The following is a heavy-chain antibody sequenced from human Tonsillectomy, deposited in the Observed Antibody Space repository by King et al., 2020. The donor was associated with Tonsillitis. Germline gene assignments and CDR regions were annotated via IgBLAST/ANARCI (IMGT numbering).Heavy chain of an antibody. CDR1: GYSFTDYW. Sequence: QLVQSGAEVKKPGESLKISCKTSGYSFTDYWIGWVRQTPGKGLEWMGIIYPDDSDIRYRPSFQGQVTISADKSINTLYLHWSSLKASDTAMYYCATPCFYGVSYDPAGLPWGQGTLVTVSS. CDR2: IYPDDSDI. CDR3: ATPCFYGVSYDPAGLP. D-gene: IGHD4-17*01. J-gene: IGHJ4*02. V-gene: IGHV5-51*01.